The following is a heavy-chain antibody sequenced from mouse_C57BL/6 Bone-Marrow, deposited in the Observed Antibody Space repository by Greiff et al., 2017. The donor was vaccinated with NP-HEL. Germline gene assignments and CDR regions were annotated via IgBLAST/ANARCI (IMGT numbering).Heavy chain of an antibody. CDR1: GYTFTSYG. D-gene: IGHD1-1*01. CDR2: IYPRSGNT. Sequence: VQLQQSGAELARPGASVKLSCKASGYTFTSYGISWVKQRTGQGLEWIGEIYPRSGNTYYNEKFKGKATLTADKSSSTAYMELRSLTSEDSAVYFCAREAIYYGSSYDWYFDVWGTGTTVTVSS. CDR3: AREAIYYGSSYDWYFDV. J-gene: IGHJ1*03. V-gene: IGHV1-81*01.